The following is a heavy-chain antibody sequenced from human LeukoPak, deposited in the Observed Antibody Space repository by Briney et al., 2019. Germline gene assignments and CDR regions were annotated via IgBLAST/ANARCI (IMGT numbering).Heavy chain of an antibody. Sequence: SVKVSFKASGGTFSSYAISWVRQAPGQGLEWMGGIIPIFGTANYAQKFQGRVTITADESTSTAYMELSSLRSEDTAVYYCARDRGYCSGGSCYTKDYWGQGTLVTVSS. J-gene: IGHJ4*02. V-gene: IGHV1-69*13. CDR1: GGTFSSYA. D-gene: IGHD2-15*01. CDR2: IIPIFGTA. CDR3: ARDRGYCSGGSCYTKDY.